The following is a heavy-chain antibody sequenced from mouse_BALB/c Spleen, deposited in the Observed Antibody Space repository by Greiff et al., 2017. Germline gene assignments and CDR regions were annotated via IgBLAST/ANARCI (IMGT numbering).Heavy chain of an antibody. D-gene: IGHD2-14*01. CDR2: ISDGGSYT. V-gene: IGHV5-4*02. CDR1: GFTFSDYY. CDR3: ARSYYRYDAY. J-gene: IGHJ3*01. Sequence: EVMLVESGGGLVKPGGSLKLSCAASGFTFSDYYMYWVRQTPEKRLEWVATISDGGSYTYYPDSVKGRFTISRDNAKNNLYLQMSSLKSEDTAMYYCARSYYRYDAYWGQGTLVTVSA.